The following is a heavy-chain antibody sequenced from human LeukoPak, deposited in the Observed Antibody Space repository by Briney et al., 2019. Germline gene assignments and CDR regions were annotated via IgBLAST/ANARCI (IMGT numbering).Heavy chain of an antibody. J-gene: IGHJ3*02. CDR3: AREMVGATNTVGAFDI. D-gene: IGHD1-26*01. CDR2: ISGSGGNT. CDR1: GFTFSSYA. Sequence: PGGSLRLSCAASGFTFSSYAMSWVRQAPGKGLEWVSGISGSGGNTYYVDSVKGRFTISRDNSRNTLYLQMNNLRAEDTAVYYCAREMVGATNTVGAFDIWGQGTMVSVSS. V-gene: IGHV3-23*01.